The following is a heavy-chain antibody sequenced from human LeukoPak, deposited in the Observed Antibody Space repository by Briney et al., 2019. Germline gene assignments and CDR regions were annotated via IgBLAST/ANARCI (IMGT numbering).Heavy chain of an antibody. J-gene: IGHJ3*02. Sequence: SQTLSLTCAISGDSVSSNSGAWNWLRQSPARGLKWLGRTYYRSKWYNDYAGSVKSRITINPDTSKNQFSLQLNSVTPADTAVYYCARGFESLTAFDIWGQGTMVTVSS. CDR3: ARGFESLTAFDI. V-gene: IGHV6-1*01. CDR1: GDSVSSNSGA. CDR2: TYYRSKWYN. D-gene: IGHD3-10*01.